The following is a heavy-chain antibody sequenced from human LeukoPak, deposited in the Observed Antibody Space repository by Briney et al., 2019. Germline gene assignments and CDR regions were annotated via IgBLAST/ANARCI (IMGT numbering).Heavy chain of an antibody. CDR3: ARVRCSGSSCSSYYFDY. J-gene: IGHJ4*02. CDR1: GFTFSSYS. Sequence: PGGSLRLSCAVSGFTFSSYSINWVRQAPGKGLEWVSSISSSSNYIYYADSVKGRFTISRDNAKNSLYLQMNSLRAEDTAVYYCARVRCSGSSCSSYYFDYWGQGTLVTVSS. V-gene: IGHV3-21*01. CDR2: ISSSSNYI. D-gene: IGHD2-15*01.